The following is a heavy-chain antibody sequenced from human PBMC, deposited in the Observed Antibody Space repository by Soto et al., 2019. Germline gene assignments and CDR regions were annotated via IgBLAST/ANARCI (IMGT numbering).Heavy chain of an antibody. CDR3: ARSMDIVVVPAAPPGYFDY. CDR2: IYYSGST. J-gene: IGHJ4*02. CDR1: GGSISSYY. Sequence: PSETLSLTCTVSGGSISSYYWNWIRQPPGKGLEWIGYIYYSGSTNYNPSLKSRVTISVDTSKNQFSLKLSSVTAADTAVYYCARSMDIVVVPAAPPGYFDYWGQGTLVTVSS. D-gene: IGHD2-2*03. V-gene: IGHV4-59*08.